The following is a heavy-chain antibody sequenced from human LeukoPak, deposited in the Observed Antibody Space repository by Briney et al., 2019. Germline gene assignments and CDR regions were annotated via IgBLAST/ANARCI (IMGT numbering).Heavy chain of an antibody. CDR1: GYTFTSYD. Sequence: APVKVSCKASGYTFTSYDINWVRQATGQGLEWMGWMNPNSGNTGYAQKFQGRVTMTRDTSISTAYMELSSLRSEDTAVYYCARGRGQWLARGTNWYFDLWGRGTLVTVSS. CDR3: ARGRGQWLARGTNWYFDL. D-gene: IGHD6-19*01. V-gene: IGHV1-8*01. CDR2: MNPNSGNT. J-gene: IGHJ2*01.